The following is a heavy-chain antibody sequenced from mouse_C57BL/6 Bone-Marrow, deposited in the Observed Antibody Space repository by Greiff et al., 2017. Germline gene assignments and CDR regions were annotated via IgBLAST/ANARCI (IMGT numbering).Heavy chain of an antibody. Sequence: VKLMESGAELAKPGASVKLSCKASGYTFTSYWMHWVKRRPGQGLEWIGYINPSSGYTKYNQKFKDKATLTADKSSSTAYMQLSSLTVEDSAVYYCAKGPANFLCAYWGQGTLVTVSA. J-gene: IGHJ3*01. CDR3: AKGPANFLCAY. CDR1: GYTFTSYW. CDR2: INPSSGYT. V-gene: IGHV1-7*01. D-gene: IGHD1-2*01.